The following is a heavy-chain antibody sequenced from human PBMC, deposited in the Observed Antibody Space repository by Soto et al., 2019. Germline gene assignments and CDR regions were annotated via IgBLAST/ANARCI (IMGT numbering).Heavy chain of an antibody. CDR1: GFTFSSYG. V-gene: IGHV3-30*18. D-gene: IGHD5-12*01. Sequence: GGSLRLSCAASGFTFSSYGMHWVRQAPGKGLEWVAVISYDGSNKYYADSVKGRFTISRGNSKNTLYLQMNSLRAEDTAVYYCAKDQGRDGYREDDFDIWGQGTMVTVSS. CDR2: ISYDGSNK. J-gene: IGHJ3*02. CDR3: AKDQGRDGYREDDFDI.